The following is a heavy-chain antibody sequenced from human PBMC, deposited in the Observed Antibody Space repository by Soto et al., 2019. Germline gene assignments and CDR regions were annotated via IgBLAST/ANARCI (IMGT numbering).Heavy chain of an antibody. CDR1: GFTFGDYA. CDR2: IRSKAYGGTT. D-gene: IGHD5-12*01. CDR3: TSSLDKVATKPFDY. J-gene: IGHJ4*02. V-gene: IGHV3-49*03. Sequence: GGSLRLSCTASGFTFGDYAMSWFRQAPGKGLEWVGFIRSKAYGGTTEYAASVKGRFTISRDDSKSIAYLQMNSLKTEDTAVYYCTSSLDKVATKPFDYWGQGTLVTVSS.